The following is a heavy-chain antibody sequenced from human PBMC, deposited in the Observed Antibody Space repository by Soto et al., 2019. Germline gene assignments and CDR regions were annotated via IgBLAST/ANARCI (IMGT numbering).Heavy chain of an antibody. J-gene: IGHJ6*03. V-gene: IGHV1-18*01. CDR1: GYSFTNYG. CDR3: ARDRGVAPPVAGNTHYYYYMDV. Sequence: QDQLVQSGGEVKKPGASVKVSCKASGYSFTNYGLTWVRQAPGQGVEWMGWISAYNGDTNYAQKLQGRVTMTTDASTSTAYLELRSLRSDDTAVYYCARDRGVAPPVAGNTHYYYYMDVWGKGTTVTVSS. D-gene: IGHD6-19*01. CDR2: ISAYNGDT.